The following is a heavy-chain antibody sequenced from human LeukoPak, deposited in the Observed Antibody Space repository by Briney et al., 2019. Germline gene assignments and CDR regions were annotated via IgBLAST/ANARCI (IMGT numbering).Heavy chain of an antibody. CDR2: IYTSGST. J-gene: IGHJ6*02. V-gene: IGHV4-61*02. CDR1: GGSISSGSYY. CDR3: ARDSYDFWSGSYYYYGMDV. Sequence: SQTLSLTCTVSGGSISSGSYYWSWIRQPAGKGLEWIERIYTSGSTNYNPSLKSRVTISVDTSKHQFSLKLSSVTAADTAVYYCARDSYDFWSGSYYYYGMDVWGQGTTVTVSS. D-gene: IGHD3-3*01.